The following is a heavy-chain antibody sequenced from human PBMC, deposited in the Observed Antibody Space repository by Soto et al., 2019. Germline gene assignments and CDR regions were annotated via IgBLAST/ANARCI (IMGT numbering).Heavy chain of an antibody. V-gene: IGHV3-33*01. Sequence: QVQLVESGGGVVQPGRSLRLSCAASGFTFRNYGMHWVRQAPGKGLEWVYLIWYDGSNTFYTDSVKGQFTISRDNSKSRLHLEMNSLRAEDTAVYYCARDVSSRYFDFWARGALLTVSS. CDR1: GFTFRNYG. J-gene: IGHJ2*01. CDR3: ARDVSSRYFDF. CDR2: IWYDGSNT.